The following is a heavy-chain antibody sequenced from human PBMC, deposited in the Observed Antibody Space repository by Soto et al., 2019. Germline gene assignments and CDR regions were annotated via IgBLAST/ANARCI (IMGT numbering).Heavy chain of an antibody. CDR2: ISAYNGNT. Sequence: QVQLVQSGAEVKKPGASVKVSCKASGYTFTSYGISWVRQDPGQGLEWMGWISAYNGNTNYAQKLQGRVTMTTDTSTSTAYMELRSLRSDDTAVYYCARDYQGYCSSTSCLPDYWGQGTLVTVSS. J-gene: IGHJ4*02. D-gene: IGHD2-2*01. CDR3: ARDYQGYCSSTSCLPDY. CDR1: GYTFTSYG. V-gene: IGHV1-18*01.